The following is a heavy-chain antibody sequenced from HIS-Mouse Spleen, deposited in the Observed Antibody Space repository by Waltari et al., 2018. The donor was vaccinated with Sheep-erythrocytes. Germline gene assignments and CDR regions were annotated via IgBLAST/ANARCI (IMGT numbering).Heavy chain of an antibody. V-gene: IGHV3-21*01. Sequence: EVQLVESGGGLVKPGGSLRLSCAASGFTFSSYSMTWVRQAPGKGLEWVSSISSSSSYIYYADSVKGRFTISRDNAKNSLYLQMNSLRAEDTAVYYCARDQGDSGSYYYYYGMDVWGQGTTVTVSS. CDR2: ISSSSSYI. CDR3: ARDQGDSGSYYYYYGMDV. CDR1: GFTFSSYS. J-gene: IGHJ6*02. D-gene: IGHD1-26*01.